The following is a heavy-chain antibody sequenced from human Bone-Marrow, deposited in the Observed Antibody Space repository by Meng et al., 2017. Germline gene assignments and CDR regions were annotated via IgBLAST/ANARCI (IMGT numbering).Heavy chain of an antibody. V-gene: IGHV3-21*01. D-gene: IGHD3-10*01. CDR3: ATRGKTYYGSGRLQNPDY. CDR1: GFIFSSYS. CDR2: ISSSSSYI. J-gene: IGHJ4*02. Sequence: GESLKISCAASGFIFSSYSVNWVRQAPGKGLEWGSSISSSSSYIYYTDSVKGRFTISRDNAKNSLYLQMNSLRAEDTAVYYCATRGKTYYGSGRLQNPDYWGQGTLVTVSS.